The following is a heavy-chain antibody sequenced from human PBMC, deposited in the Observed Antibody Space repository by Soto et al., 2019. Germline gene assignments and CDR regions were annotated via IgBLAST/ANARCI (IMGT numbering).Heavy chain of an antibody. CDR2: IYYRGST. D-gene: IGHD5-18*01. J-gene: IGHJ4*02. CDR1: GGSISSGGYS. Sequence: QVQLQESGPGLVKPSQTLSLTCTVSGGSISSGGYSWSWIRQHPGKGLEWIGDIYYRGSTYYNPSLKSRVTSSGDTSKNQFSLKVSSVTAADTAVYYCARDSGGEYTAPDYWGQGTLVIVAS. CDR3: ARDSGGEYTAPDY. V-gene: IGHV4-31*03.